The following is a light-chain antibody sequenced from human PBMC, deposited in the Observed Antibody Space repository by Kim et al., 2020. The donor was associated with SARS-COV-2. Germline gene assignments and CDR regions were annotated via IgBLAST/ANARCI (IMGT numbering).Light chain of an antibody. CDR3: QAWDSTTVI. CDR1: KLGDKY. Sequence: SYELTQPPSVSVSPGQTASISCSGDKLGDKYACWYQQRPGQSPVLAIYEDTRRPSGIPERFSASTSGNTATLTISGTQAMDEADYYCQAWDSTTVIFGGGTKLTVL. J-gene: IGLJ2*01. V-gene: IGLV3-1*01. CDR2: EDT.